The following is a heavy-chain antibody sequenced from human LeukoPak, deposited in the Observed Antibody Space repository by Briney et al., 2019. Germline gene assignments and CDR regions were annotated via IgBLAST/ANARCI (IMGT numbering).Heavy chain of an antibody. CDR1: GFTFNIYA. V-gene: IGHV3-30*04. Sequence: GGSLRLSCAASGFTFNIYAMHWVCQARGKGLEWVAVLSYDRSDKYYADSVQGRFTISRDNPKNTLYLQMNSLRTEDTAVYYCARAGQLSFNYFDPWGQGTLVTVSS. J-gene: IGHJ5*02. CDR3: ARAGQLSFNYFDP. D-gene: IGHD4-11*01. CDR2: LSYDRSDK.